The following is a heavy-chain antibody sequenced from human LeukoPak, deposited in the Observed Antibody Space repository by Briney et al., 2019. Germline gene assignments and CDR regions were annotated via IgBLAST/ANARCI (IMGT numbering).Heavy chain of an antibody. V-gene: IGHV4-59*08. CDR3: ARTNSSPLFDI. J-gene: IGHJ3*02. CDR2: IYYSGST. D-gene: IGHD2/OR15-2a*01. Sequence: PSETLSLTCTVSGGSISSYYWSWIRQPPGKGLEWIGYIYYSGSTNYNPSLKSRVTISVDTSKNQFSLKLSSVTAADTAVYYCARTNSSPLFDIWGQGTMVTVSS. CDR1: GGSISSYY.